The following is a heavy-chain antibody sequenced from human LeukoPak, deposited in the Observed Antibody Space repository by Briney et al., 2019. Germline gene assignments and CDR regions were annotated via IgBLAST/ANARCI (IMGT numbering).Heavy chain of an antibody. CDR3: ARIYCSGGSCYRYYYMDV. Sequence: SETLSLTCTVSGGSISSYYWSWIRQPPGKGLEWIGYIYYSGSTNYNPSLKSRVTISVDTSKNQFSLKLSSVTAADTAVYYCARIYCSGGSCYRYYYMDVWGKGTTVTVSS. CDR1: GGSISSYY. V-gene: IGHV4-59*01. J-gene: IGHJ6*03. D-gene: IGHD2-15*01. CDR2: IYYSGST.